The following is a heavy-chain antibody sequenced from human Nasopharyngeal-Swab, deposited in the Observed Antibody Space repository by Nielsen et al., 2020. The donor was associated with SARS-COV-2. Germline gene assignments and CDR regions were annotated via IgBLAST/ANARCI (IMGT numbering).Heavy chain of an antibody. V-gene: IGHV2-70*11. J-gene: IGHJ6*03. D-gene: IGHD1-26*01. Sequence: WIRQPAGKALEWLARVDWDNYKYYNTFLKSRLTISKDTSKNQVVLTVSDMGPVDTATYFCGRTLRGAPRRGANYYYMDFWGKGTTVTVSS. CDR2: VDWDNYK. CDR3: GRTLRGAPRRGANYYYMDF.